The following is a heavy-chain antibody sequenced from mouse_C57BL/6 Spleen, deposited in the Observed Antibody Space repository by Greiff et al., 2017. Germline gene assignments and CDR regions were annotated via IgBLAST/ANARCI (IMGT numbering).Heavy chain of an antibody. V-gene: IGHV14-3*01. CDR1: GFNIKNTY. D-gene: IGHD1-1*01. Sequence: EVKLQESVAELVRPGASVKLSCTASGFNIKNTYMHWVKQRPEQGLEWIGRIDPANGNTKYAPKFQGKATITADTPSNTAYLPISSLTSEDTAIYYCARPHYYGSSPYYAMDYWGQGTSVTVSS. CDR2: IDPANGNT. CDR3: ARPHYYGSSPYYAMDY. J-gene: IGHJ4*01.